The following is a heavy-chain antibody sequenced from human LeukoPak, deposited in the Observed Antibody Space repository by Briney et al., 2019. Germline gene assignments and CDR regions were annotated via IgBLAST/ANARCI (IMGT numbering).Heavy chain of an antibody. J-gene: IGHJ4*02. D-gene: IGHD6-19*01. CDR3: ARWGYINGWFYFEY. Sequence: GGSLRLSCAASGFTFIKYWMGWVRQAPGKGLEWVANIKQDESETYYVDSVMGRFTISRDNAKNSLYLQMNSLRAEDTAVYYCARWGYINGWFYFEYWGQGTLVTVSS. CDR1: GFTFIKYW. V-gene: IGHV3-7*01. CDR2: IKQDESET.